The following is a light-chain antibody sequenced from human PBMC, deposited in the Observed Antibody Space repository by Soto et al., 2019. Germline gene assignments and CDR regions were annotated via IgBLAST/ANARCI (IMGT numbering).Light chain of an antibody. V-gene: IGKV1-39*01. CDR1: QGIRNY. CDR2: AAS. J-gene: IGKJ1*01. CDR3: QQSFSPPQT. Sequence: SHISTSSYSLPASVGDRFHITCRSSQGIRNYVAWHQQTPGRAPKLLFYAASGLQSGVPARFRGSGSGTDFNLTTSSLQREDFASYYCQQSFSPPQTFGPGTKV.